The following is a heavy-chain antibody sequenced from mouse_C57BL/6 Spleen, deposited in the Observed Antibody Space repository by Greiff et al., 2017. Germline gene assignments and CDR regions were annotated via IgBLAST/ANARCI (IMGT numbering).Heavy chain of an antibody. CDR2: ISSGGDYI. CDR1: GFTFSSYA. V-gene: IGHV5-9-1*02. Sequence: EVKLVESGEGLVKPGGSLKLSCAASGFTFSSYAMSWVRQTPEKRLEWVAYISSGGDYIYYADTVKGRFTISRDNARNTLYLQMSSLKSEDTAMYYCTSLRLQDYYAMDYWGQGTSVTVSS. J-gene: IGHJ4*01. CDR3: TSLRLQDYYAMDY. D-gene: IGHD3-2*02.